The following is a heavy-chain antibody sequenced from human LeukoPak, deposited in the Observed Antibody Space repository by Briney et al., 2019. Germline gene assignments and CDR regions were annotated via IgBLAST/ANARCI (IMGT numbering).Heavy chain of an antibody. J-gene: IGHJ4*02. V-gene: IGHV4-61*02. D-gene: IGHD4-17*01. Sequence: NPSQTLSLTCTVSSGSISSGSYYWSWIRQPAGKGLEWIGRIYTSGSTNYNPSLKSRVTISVDTSKNQFSLELSSVTAADTAVYYCASAPAHGDSFFDYWGQGTLVTVSS. CDR2: IYTSGST. CDR3: ASAPAHGDSFFDY. CDR1: SGSISSGSYY.